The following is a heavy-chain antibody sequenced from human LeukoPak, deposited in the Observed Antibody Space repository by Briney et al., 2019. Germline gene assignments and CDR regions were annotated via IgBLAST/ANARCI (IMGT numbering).Heavy chain of an antibody. CDR3: AKSNLKYFDS. CDR2: ISGSGASA. CDR1: GFTFSSYA. V-gene: IGHV3-23*01. J-gene: IGHJ4*02. Sequence: TGGSLRLSCAASGFTFSSYAMNWVRQAPGKGLEWVSLISGSGASAYYADSVKGRFTVSRDNSKNTLYLQMNSLRAEDTAVYYCAKSNLKYFDSWGQGTLVTVSS.